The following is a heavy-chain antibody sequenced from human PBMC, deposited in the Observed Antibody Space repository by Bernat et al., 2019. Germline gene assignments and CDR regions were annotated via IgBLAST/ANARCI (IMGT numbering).Heavy chain of an antibody. CDR1: GFTFSSYS. CDR3: ARDNAVVVRWDYYYYYGMDV. D-gene: IGHD2-15*01. Sequence: VQLVESGGGVVQPGRSLRLSCAASGFTFSSYSMNWVRQAPGKGLEWVSSISSSSSYIYYADSVKGRFTISRDNAKNSLYLQMNSLRAEDTAVYYCARDNAVVVRWDYYYYYGMDVWGQGTTVTVSS. CDR2: ISSSSSYI. J-gene: IGHJ6*02. V-gene: IGHV3-21*01.